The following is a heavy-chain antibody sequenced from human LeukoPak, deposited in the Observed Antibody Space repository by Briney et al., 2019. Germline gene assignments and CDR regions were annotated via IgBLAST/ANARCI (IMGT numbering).Heavy chain of an antibody. V-gene: IGHV4-31*03. J-gene: IGHJ6*02. CDR2: IYYSGST. CDR3: ARGGYSYGYHYYYYGMDV. CDR1: GGSISSGGYY. D-gene: IGHD5-18*01. Sequence: PSETLSLTCTVSGGSISSGGYYWSWIRQHPGKGLEWIGYIYYSGSTYYNPSLKSRVTISVDTSKNQFSLKLSSVTAADTAVYYCARGGYSYGYHYYYYGMDVWGQGTTVTVSS.